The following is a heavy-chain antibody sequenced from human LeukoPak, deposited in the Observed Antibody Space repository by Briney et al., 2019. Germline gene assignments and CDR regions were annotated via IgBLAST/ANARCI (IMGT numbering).Heavy chain of an antibody. V-gene: IGHV3-20*04. Sequence: GGSLRLSCAASGFNFHDHAMSWFRQTPGKGPEWVSTIHWNVDITTYTDSVKGRFTISRDNARNSLYLQMNSLRAEDTALYYCARDRVAVAGKAYFDYWGQGTLVTVSS. CDR3: ARDRVAVAGKAYFDY. D-gene: IGHD6-19*01. CDR1: GFNFHDHA. CDR2: IHWNVDIT. J-gene: IGHJ4*02.